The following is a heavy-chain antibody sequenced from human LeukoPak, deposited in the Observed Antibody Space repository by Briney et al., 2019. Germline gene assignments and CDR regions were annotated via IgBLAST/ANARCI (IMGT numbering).Heavy chain of an antibody. J-gene: IGHJ4*02. CDR2: ISASGGST. CDR1: GFTFISYA. Sequence: GGSLRLSCTDSGFTFISYAITWVRQAPGKGLEWVAAISASGGSTYYADSVKGRFTISRDNSKNTLYLQMNSLRAEDTAVYYCQKDAGDPTYWGQGTLVTVSS. CDR3: QKDAGDPTY. D-gene: IGHD4-17*01. V-gene: IGHV3-23*01.